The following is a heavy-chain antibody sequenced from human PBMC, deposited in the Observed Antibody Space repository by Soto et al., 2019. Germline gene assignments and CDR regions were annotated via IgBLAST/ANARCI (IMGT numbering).Heavy chain of an antibody. J-gene: IGHJ4*02. CDR3: VRVVAIPGYPDN. V-gene: IGHV1-69*13. Sequence: ASVKVSCKASGYTFSSYAISWVRQAPGQGLEWMGGIVPIVDTSTYAQKFQGRVTITADESTSTVYMELSSLRSDDTAVYYCVRVVAIPGYPDNWGQGTLVTVSS. CDR2: IVPIVDTS. D-gene: IGHD5-12*01. CDR1: GYTFSSYA.